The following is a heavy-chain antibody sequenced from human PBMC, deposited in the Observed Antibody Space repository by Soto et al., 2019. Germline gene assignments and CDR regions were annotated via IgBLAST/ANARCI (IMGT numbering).Heavy chain of an antibody. D-gene: IGHD3-22*01. CDR2: INDSGST. J-gene: IGHJ5*02. Sequence: SETLSLTCAVYGSSLSGYYWSWIRQPPGKGLEWIAEINDSGSTNYNPSLKSRVTISVETSTSTAYMELSSLRSEDTAVYYCARGPPSSSYDSSTQNWFDPWGQGTLVTVSS. CDR3: ARGPPSSSYDSSTQNWFDP. V-gene: IGHV4-34*01. CDR1: GSSLSGYY.